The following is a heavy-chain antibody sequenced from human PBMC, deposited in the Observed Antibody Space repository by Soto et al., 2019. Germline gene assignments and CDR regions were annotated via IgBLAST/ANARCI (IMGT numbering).Heavy chain of an antibody. D-gene: IGHD2-15*01. CDR2: INPNSGGT. CDR3: ARARGGTYCSGGSCFDY. V-gene: IGHV1-2*04. J-gene: IGHJ4*02. CDR1: GYTFTGYD. Sequence: GASVKVSCKASGYTFTGYDMHWVRQAPGQGLEWMGWINPNSGGTNYAQKFQGWVTMTRDTSISTAYMELSRLRSDDTAVYYCARARGGTYCSGGSCFDYWGQGTLVTVSS.